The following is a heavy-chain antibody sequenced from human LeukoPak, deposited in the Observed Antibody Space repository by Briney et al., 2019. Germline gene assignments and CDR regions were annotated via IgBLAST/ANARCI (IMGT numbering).Heavy chain of an antibody. CDR2: INAGNGNI. V-gene: IGHV1-3*01. D-gene: IGHD1-26*01. CDR3: ARDPTGGSYYYFDY. J-gene: IGHJ4*02. CDR1: GYIFATYT. Sequence: ASVKVSCKASGYIFATYTIHWVRQAPGQRLEWMGWINAGNGNIKYSQKFQGRVTITRDTSASTAYMELSSLRSEDTAVYYCARDPTGGSYYYFDYWGQGTLVTVSS.